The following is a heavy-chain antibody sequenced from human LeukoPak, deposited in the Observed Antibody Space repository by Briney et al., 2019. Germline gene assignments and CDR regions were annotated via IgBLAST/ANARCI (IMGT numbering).Heavy chain of an antibody. CDR2: INHSGST. CDR1: GGSFSGSY. J-gene: IGHJ1*01. Sequence: SETLSLTCAVYGGSFSGSYSSWIRQPPGKWLQWIGEINHSGSTNYNPSLKSRVTISVDTSKNQFSLKLSSVPAADTAVYYCATHCSSTSCYERAYFQHWGQGTLVTVSS. V-gene: IGHV4-34*01. CDR3: ATHCSSTSCYERAYFQH. D-gene: IGHD2-2*01.